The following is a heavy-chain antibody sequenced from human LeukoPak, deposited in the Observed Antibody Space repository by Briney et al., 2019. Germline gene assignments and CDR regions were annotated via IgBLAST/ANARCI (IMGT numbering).Heavy chain of an antibody. J-gene: IGHJ4*02. D-gene: IGHD3-22*01. CDR1: GFTFSDYY. Sequence: PGGSLRLSCAASGFTFSDYYMSWIRQAPGKGLEWVSYICDSSRTIYYADSVKGRFTISRDNAKNSVYLQMNNLGAEDTAVYYCARDRLGDYDHSGYYDKWGQGTLVTVSS. V-gene: IGHV3-11*01. CDR3: ARDRLGDYDHSGYYDK. CDR2: ICDSSRTI.